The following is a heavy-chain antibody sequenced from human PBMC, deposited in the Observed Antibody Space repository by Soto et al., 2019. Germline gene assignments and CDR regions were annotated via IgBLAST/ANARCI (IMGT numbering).Heavy chain of an antibody. Sequence: PSETLSLTCTVSGGSISSYYWSWIRQPPGKGLEWIGYIYYSGSTNYNPSLKSRVTISVDTSKNQFSLKLSSVTAADTAVYYCARGGPYYYDSSGYPNWFDPWGQGTLVTVSS. V-gene: IGHV4-59*01. CDR3: ARGGPYYYDSSGYPNWFDP. D-gene: IGHD3-22*01. CDR1: GGSISSYY. CDR2: IYYSGST. J-gene: IGHJ5*02.